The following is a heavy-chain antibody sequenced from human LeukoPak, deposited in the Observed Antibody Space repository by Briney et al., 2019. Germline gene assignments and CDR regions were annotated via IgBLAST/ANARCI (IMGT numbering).Heavy chain of an antibody. J-gene: IGHJ3*02. V-gene: IGHV1-2*02. CDR2: INPKSGGT. CDR1: GYTFTGYY. Sequence: ASVKVSCKASGYTFTGYYMHWVRQAPGQGLEWMGWINPKSGGTNYAQKFQGRVSMIRDTSINTAYMELSRLRSDDTAVYYCAKAPRRITMIVVAKDAFDIWGQGTMVTVSS. D-gene: IGHD3-22*01. CDR3: AKAPRRITMIVVAKDAFDI.